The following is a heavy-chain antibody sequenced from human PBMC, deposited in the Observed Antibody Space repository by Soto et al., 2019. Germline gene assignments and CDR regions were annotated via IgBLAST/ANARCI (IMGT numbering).Heavy chain of an antibody. J-gene: IGHJ5*02. D-gene: IGHD2-8*01. CDR1: GASISNDY. CDR2: IHYSGSA. Sequence: SETLSLTCTVSGASISNDYWSWIRQPPGKGLEWIGYIHYSGSAKYNPSLESRVTMSVDTSKQEFSLKLSSVTAADTAVYYCATGGGILLISDTYFDPWGQGTLVTVSS. CDR3: ATGGGILLISDTYFDP. V-gene: IGHV4-59*01.